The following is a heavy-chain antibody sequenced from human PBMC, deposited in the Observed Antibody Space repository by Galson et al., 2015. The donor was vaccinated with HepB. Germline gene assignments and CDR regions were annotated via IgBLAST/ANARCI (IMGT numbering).Heavy chain of an antibody. V-gene: IGHV6-1*01. CDR3: TRVAHLGRGMNV. CDR1: GDSVSRDTVG. D-gene: IGHD3-10*01. J-gene: IGHJ6*02. Sequence: CAISGDSVSRDTVGWNWIRQSPSRGLEGLGRTSYRSKWDSDYAISVKRRIIINADSSTNQFFLQLNSVTPEDTAVYYCTRVAHLGRGMNVWGQGTTVTV. CDR2: TSYRSKWDS.